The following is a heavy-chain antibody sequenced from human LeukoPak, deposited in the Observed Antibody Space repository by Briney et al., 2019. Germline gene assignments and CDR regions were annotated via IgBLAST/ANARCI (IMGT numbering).Heavy chain of an antibody. V-gene: IGHV4-59*01. J-gene: IGHJ4*02. CDR1: GGSISSYY. D-gene: IGHD3-16*02. Sequence: PSETLSLTCTVSGGSISSYYWSWIRRPPGKGLEWIGYIYYSGSTNYNPSLKSRVTISVDTSKNQFSLKLSSVTAADTAVYYCARQWYYDYVWGSYRPPYFDYWGQGTLVTVSS. CDR2: IYYSGST. CDR3: ARQWYYDYVWGSYRPPYFDY.